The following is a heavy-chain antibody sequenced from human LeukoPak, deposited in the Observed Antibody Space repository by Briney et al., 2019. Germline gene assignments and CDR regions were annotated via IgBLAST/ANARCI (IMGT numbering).Heavy chain of an antibody. V-gene: IGHV3-30*03. CDR3: ARGGLGIGDFDI. CDR2: ISYDGSNK. J-gene: IGHJ3*02. CDR1: GFSFSSYG. D-gene: IGHD7-27*01. Sequence: GGSLRLSCAASGFSFSSYGMHWVRQAPGKGLGWAAVISYDGSNKYYADSVKGRFTISRDNSKNTLYLQMNSLRAEDTAVYYCARGGLGIGDFDIWGQGTMVTVSS.